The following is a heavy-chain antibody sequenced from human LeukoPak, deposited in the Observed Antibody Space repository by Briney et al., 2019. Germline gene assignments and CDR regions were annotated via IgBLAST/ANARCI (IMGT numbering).Heavy chain of an antibody. CDR2: ISYDGSNK. D-gene: IGHD3-22*01. CDR3: ARESYYDSSGYPQPVDY. V-gene: IGHV3-30-3*01. J-gene: IGHJ4*02. Sequence: GRSLRLSCAASGFTFSSYAMHWVRQAPGKGLEWVADISYDGSNKYYADSVKGRFTISRDNSKNTLYLQMNSLRAEDTAVYYCARESYYDSSGYPQPVDYWGQGTLVTVSS. CDR1: GFTFSSYA.